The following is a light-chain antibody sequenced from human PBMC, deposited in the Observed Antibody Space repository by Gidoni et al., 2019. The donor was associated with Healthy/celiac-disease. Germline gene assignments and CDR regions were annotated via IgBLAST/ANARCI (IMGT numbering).Light chain of an antibody. V-gene: IGKV3-11*01. Sequence: EIVLTQSPATLSLSPGERATLSCRASQSVSSYLAWYQQKPGQAPRLLIYDASNRATGIPARFSGRGSGTDFTLPISSLEPEDFAVYYCQQRSNWPPVFGPGTKVDIK. CDR3: QQRSNWPPV. CDR1: QSVSSY. CDR2: DAS. J-gene: IGKJ3*01.